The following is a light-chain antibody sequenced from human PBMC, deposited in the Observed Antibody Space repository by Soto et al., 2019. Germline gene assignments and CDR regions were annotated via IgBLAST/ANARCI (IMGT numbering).Light chain of an antibody. Sequence: QSVLTQPPSASGTPRQRVTISCSGSTSNIGSNYVYWYQQLPGTAPKLLIYRNNQRPSGVPDRFSGAKSGTSASLAISGLRTEDEADYSCATWDDSLSGYIFGTGTKLTVL. CDR3: ATWDDSLSGYI. CDR1: TSNIGSNY. CDR2: RNN. J-gene: IGLJ1*01. V-gene: IGLV1-47*01.